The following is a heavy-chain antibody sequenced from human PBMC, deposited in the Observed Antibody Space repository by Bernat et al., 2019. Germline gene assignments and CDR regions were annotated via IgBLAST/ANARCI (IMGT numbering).Heavy chain of an antibody. Sequence: QVQLQESGPGLVKPSETLSITCTVSGGSISSYYWSWIRQPPGKGLEWIGYIYYSGSTNYNPSLKSRVTISVDTSKNQFSLKLSSVTAADTAVYYCARQRGLAYWGQGTLVTVSS. V-gene: IGHV4-59*08. J-gene: IGHJ4*02. CDR3: ARQRGLAY. CDR2: IYYSGST. CDR1: GGSISSYY. D-gene: IGHD1-26*01.